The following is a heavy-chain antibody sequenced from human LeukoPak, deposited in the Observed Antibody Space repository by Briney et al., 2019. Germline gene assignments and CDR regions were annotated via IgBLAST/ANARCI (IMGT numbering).Heavy chain of an antibody. Sequence: SVKVSCKASGGTFSSYAISWVRQAPGQGLEWMGGIIPIFGTANYAQKFQGRVTITADESTSTAYMELSSLRSEDTAVYYCARVINIEVKKCSSTSCYPTPLGYWGQGTLVTVSS. J-gene: IGHJ4*02. CDR2: IIPIFGTA. V-gene: IGHV1-69*13. CDR1: GGTFSSYA. D-gene: IGHD2-2*01. CDR3: ARVINIEVKKCSSTSCYPTPLGY.